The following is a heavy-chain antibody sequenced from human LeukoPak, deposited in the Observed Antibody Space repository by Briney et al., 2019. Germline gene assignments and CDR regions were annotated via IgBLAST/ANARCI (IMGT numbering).Heavy chain of an antibody. CDR1: GYTFNKYA. Sequence: ASVKVSCKASGYTFNKYAMNWVRQAPGQGLEWMGWITTDTGNPTYAQGFTGRFVFSLDTSVTTAHLQITSLEADDTAMYYCARAARYCSGGSCFSPRTFDIWGQGTMVTVS. J-gene: IGHJ3*02. D-gene: IGHD2-15*01. CDR3: ARAARYCSGGSCFSPRTFDI. V-gene: IGHV7-4-1*02. CDR2: ITTDTGNP.